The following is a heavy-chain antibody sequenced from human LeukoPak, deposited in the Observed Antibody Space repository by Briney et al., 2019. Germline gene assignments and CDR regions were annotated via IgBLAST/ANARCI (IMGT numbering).Heavy chain of an antibody. CDR1: GYTFTSYG. CDR2: ISAYNGNT. Sequence: ASVKVSCKASGYTFTSYGISWVRQAPGQGLEWMGWISAYNGNTNYAQKLQGRVTMTTDTSTSTAYMELRSLRSDDTAVYYCARRYCSSTSCFWGAFDIWGQGTMVTVSS. J-gene: IGHJ3*02. D-gene: IGHD2-2*01. V-gene: IGHV1-18*01. CDR3: ARRYCSSTSCFWGAFDI.